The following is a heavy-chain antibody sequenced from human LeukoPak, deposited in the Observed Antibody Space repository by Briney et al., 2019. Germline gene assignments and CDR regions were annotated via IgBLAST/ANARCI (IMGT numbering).Heavy chain of an antibody. CDR1: GGSISGYY. Sequence: PSETLSLTCTVSGGSISGYYWSWIRQPAGKGLEWIGQMSTSGNSNYIPSLVSRVTMSVDTSKNQFSLNLSSVTAADTAVYYCARESGSMRWFDPWGQGTLVTASS. CDR3: ARESGSMRWFDP. CDR2: MSTSGNS. V-gene: IGHV4-4*07. J-gene: IGHJ5*02. D-gene: IGHD6-25*01.